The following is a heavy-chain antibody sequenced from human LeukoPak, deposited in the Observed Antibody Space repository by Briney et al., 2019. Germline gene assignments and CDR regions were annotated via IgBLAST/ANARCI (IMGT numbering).Heavy chain of an antibody. D-gene: IGHD3-9*01. CDR2: ISAYNLNT. V-gene: IGHV1-18*01. CDR3: AGGDYDILTAERPIEYFQH. Sequence: GASVKVSCTASGGTFSSYAISWVRQAPGQGLEWMGWISAYNLNTNYAQKFQGRVTMTTDTSTGTAYMELRSLRPDDTAVYYCAGGDYDILTAERPIEYFQHWGQGTLVTVSS. CDR1: GGTFSSYA. J-gene: IGHJ1*01.